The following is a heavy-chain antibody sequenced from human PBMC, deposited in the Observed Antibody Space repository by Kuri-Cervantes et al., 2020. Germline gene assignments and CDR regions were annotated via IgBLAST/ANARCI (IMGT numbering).Heavy chain of an antibody. CDR3: ARRYCSSTSCYHNWFDP. J-gene: IGHJ5*02. Sequence: SVKVSCKASGGAFSSYAISWVRQAPGQGLEWMGGIIPIFGTANYAQKFQGRVTITADESTSTAYMELSSLRSEDTAVYYCARRYCSSTSCYHNWFDPWGQGTLVTVSS. CDR1: GGAFSSYA. V-gene: IGHV1-69*13. D-gene: IGHD2-2*01. CDR2: IIPIFGTA.